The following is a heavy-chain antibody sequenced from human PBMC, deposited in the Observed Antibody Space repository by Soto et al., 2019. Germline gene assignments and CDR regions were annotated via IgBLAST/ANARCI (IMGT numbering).Heavy chain of an antibody. CDR2: ISYDGSNK. CDR1: GFTFSSYG. J-gene: IGHJ6*02. V-gene: IGHV3-30*18. Sequence: GGSLRLSCAASGFTFSSYGMHWVRQAPGKGLEWVAVISYDGSNKYYADSVKGRFTISRDNSKNTLYLQMNSLRAEDTAVYYCAKVCQLLTDPDYYYGMDVWGQGTTVTVSS. CDR3: AKVCQLLTDPDYYYGMDV. D-gene: IGHD2-2*01.